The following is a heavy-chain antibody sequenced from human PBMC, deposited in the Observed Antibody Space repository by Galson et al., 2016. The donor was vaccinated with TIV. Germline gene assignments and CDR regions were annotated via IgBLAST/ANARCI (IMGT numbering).Heavy chain of an antibody. Sequence: SLRLSCAASGFTFSTYTINWVRQAPGKGLEWVSSISTSSLHKYYADSVKGRFTISRDNTKNPLYLQMNSLRAEDTAVYFCARGAYDSSGYGGWFDPWGQGTLVIVSS. V-gene: IGHV3-21*01. CDR1: GFTFSTYT. J-gene: IGHJ5*02. CDR2: ISTSSLHK. D-gene: IGHD3-22*01. CDR3: ARGAYDSSGYGGWFDP.